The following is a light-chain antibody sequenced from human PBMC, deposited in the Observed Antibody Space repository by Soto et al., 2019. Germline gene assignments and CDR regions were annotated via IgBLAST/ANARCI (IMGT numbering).Light chain of an antibody. J-gene: IGKJ1*01. CDR3: QQYNNWPPWT. V-gene: IGKV3-15*01. CDR1: QSVRSN. CDR2: GAS. Sequence: ILMTQSPATLSVSPGERATLSCRASQSVRSNLAWYQQKPGQAPRLLIYGASTRATGIPARFSGSGSGTDFTLTISSLQSEDFAVYYCQQYNNWPPWTFGQGTKVEIK.